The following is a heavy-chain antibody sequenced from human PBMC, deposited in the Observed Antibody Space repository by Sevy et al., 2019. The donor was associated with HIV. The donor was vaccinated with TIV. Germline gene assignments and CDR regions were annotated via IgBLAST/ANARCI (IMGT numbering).Heavy chain of an antibody. CDR1: GGSFTDYF. CDR3: ARLYSPYFYENEDV. D-gene: IGHD2-15*01. CDR2: INHSGNT. Sequence: SETLSLTCAVYGGSFTDYFWTWIRQPPGKGLEWIGDINHSGNTNYSPSLKSRVTISVDTTNNQFSLRLSSLTAADTALYYCARLYSPYFYENEDVWSQGTMVTVSS. V-gene: IGHV4-34*01. J-gene: IGHJ3*01.